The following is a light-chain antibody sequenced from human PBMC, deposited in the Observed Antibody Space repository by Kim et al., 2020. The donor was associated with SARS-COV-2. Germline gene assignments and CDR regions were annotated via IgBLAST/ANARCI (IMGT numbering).Light chain of an antibody. V-gene: IGKV3-11*01. CDR3: QQRSNWLT. Sequence: SLSPGERAPLSCRASQSVSSSLAWYQQRPGQAPRLLIYDASNRATGIPARFSGSGSGTDFTLTISSLEPEDFAVYYCQQRSNWLTFGGGTKVDIK. J-gene: IGKJ4*01. CDR1: QSVSSS. CDR2: DAS.